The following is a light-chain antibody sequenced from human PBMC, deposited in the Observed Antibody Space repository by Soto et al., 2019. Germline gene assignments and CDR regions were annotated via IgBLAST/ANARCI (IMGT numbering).Light chain of an antibody. Sequence: DIQMTQSPSTLSASVGDRVTITCRASQSISSWLAWYQQKPGKAPRLLTYKASSLESGVPSRFSGSGSGTEFTLTISSLQPDDFATYYCQQYNSYPLTFGGGTKVDIK. V-gene: IGKV1-5*03. CDR1: QSISSW. CDR3: QQYNSYPLT. J-gene: IGKJ4*01. CDR2: KAS.